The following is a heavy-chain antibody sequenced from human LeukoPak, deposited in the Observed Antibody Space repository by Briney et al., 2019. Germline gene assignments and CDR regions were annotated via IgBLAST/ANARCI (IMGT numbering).Heavy chain of an antibody. V-gene: IGHV3-66*01. J-gene: IGHJ4*02. D-gene: IGHD6-19*01. CDR2: IYSGGST. CDR1: GITFSSYA. CDR3: AIGPLGSRSRGSGGFDY. Sequence: GGSLRLSCAASGITFSSYAMSWVRQAPGKGLEWVSVIYSGGSTYYADSVKGRFTTSRDNSKNTLYLQMNSLRAEDTAVYYCAIGPLGSRSRGSGGFDYWGQGTLVTVSS.